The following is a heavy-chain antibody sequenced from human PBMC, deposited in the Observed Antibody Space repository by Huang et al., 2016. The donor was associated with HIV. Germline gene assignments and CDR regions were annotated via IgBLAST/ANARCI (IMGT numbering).Heavy chain of an antibody. CDR3: AKDPYSSSWFDHFDY. CDR2: MSGGGGST. J-gene: IGHJ4*02. Sequence: EVQLLESGGGLVQPGGSLRLSCAASGFTFNSYAMSWVRQVPGKGLEWVSVMSGGGGSTYYADSVKGRVTISRDNAKNTLYLQMNSLRAEDAAVYYCAKDPYSSSWFDHFDYWGQGTLVTVSS. D-gene: IGHD6-13*01. CDR1: GFTFNSYA. V-gene: IGHV3-23*01.